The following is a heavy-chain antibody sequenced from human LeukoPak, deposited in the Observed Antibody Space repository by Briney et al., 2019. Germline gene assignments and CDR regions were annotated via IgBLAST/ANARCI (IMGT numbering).Heavy chain of an antibody. CDR1: GSTFTSYW. CDR2: IYPGDSDT. CDR3: ARHPPIYGDYVLWFDP. D-gene: IGHD4-17*01. Sequence: GESLQISCQGSGSTFTSYWIGWVRQLPGKGLEWMGIIYPGDSDTRYSPSFQGQVTISADKSISTAYLQWSSLKASDTAMYYCARHPPIYGDYVLWFDPWGQGTLVTVSS. J-gene: IGHJ5*02. V-gene: IGHV5-51*01.